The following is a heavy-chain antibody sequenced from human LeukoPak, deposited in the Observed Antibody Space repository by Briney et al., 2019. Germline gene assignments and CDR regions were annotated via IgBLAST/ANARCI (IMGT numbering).Heavy chain of an antibody. V-gene: IGHV1-69*05. CDR1: GGNFISYA. CDR3: ATYTLSQFWSGYYHFDY. Sequence: SVKVSCKASGGNFISYAVSWVRQAPGQGLEWMGGIIPMFGTSSYAQRFQGRVTVTTDESTTTAYMELSSLSSEDTAVYYCATYTLSQFWSGYYHFDYWGQGTLVSVSS. D-gene: IGHD3-3*01. J-gene: IGHJ4*02. CDR2: IIPMFGTS.